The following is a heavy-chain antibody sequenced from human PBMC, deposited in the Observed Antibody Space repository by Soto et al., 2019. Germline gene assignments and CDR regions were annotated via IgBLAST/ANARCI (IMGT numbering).Heavy chain of an antibody. CDR2: IKSQRDGGTT. D-gene: IGHD4-17*01. Sequence: EVQLAESGGGLVKPGGSLRLSCAASGMAFRNSWMAWVRQAPGKGPEWIARIKSQRDGGTTAYAAPLKGRFTISRDDSESTVYLEMNSLRAEDTGMYDCTRQGTQAEYGGYADVFDVWGQGTMVTVSS. J-gene: IGHJ3*01. V-gene: IGHV3-15*01. CDR3: TRQGTQAEYGGYADVFDV. CDR1: GMAFRNSW.